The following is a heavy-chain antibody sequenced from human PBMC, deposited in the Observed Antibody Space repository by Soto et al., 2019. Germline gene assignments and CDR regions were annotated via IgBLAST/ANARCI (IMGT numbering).Heavy chain of an antibody. Sequence: QVQLVQSGAEVKKPGSSVKVSCKASGGTFSSYAISWVRQAPGQGLEWMGGIIPILGTANYAQKFQGRVTITADESTGTAYMELSSLRSEDTAVYYCASSEVVAATRDYYYYGMDVWGQGTTVTVSS. CDR1: GGTFSSYA. CDR2: IIPILGTA. J-gene: IGHJ6*02. CDR3: ASSEVVAATRDYYYYGMDV. V-gene: IGHV1-69*01. D-gene: IGHD2-15*01.